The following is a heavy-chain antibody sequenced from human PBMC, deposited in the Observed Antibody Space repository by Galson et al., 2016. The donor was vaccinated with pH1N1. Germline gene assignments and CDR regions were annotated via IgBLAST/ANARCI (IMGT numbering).Heavy chain of an antibody. CDR2: ISTYNGNT. D-gene: IGHD3-10*01. V-gene: IGHV1-18*01. J-gene: IGHJ3*01. CDR3: ARYVWFGEQWDY. Sequence: QSGAEVKKPGASVKVSCKASAYTFTSYGISWVRQAPGQGLEWMGWISTYNGNTYYAQKLQGRVTMTTDTSTSTAYMELRSLRADDTAVYYCARYVWFGEQWDYWGQGTMIIVSS. CDR1: AYTFTSYG.